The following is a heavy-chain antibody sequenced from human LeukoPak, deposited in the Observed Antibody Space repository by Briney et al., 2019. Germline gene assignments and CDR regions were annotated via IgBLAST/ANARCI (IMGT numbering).Heavy chain of an antibody. J-gene: IGHJ4*02. Sequence: GGSLRLSCVASGFAFETYTMNWVRQAPGKGLEWVSFFSSTSSDINYADSVRDRFTISRDNAKNSLFLQMDSLRVEDTAVYYCAKGLFSGYDKYLDSWGQGTLVTVSS. CDR3: AKGLFSGYDKYLDS. V-gene: IGHV3-21*04. D-gene: IGHD5-12*01. CDR1: GFAFETYT. CDR2: FSSTSSDI.